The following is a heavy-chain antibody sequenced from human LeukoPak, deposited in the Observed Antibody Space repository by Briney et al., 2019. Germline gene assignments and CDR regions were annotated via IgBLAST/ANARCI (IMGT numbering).Heavy chain of an antibody. V-gene: IGHV3-21*01. D-gene: IGHD5-18*01. CDR2: IGSGGRHI. J-gene: IGHJ4*02. Sequence: SGGSLRLSCAASGFTFSTYTMNWVRQAPGNGLEWVASIGSGGRHIHYADSVKGRFTISRDNAKNSLYLQMNSLRAEDTAVYYCARSGYTYGFDYWGQGALVTVSS. CDR3: ARSGYTYGFDY. CDR1: GFTFSTYT.